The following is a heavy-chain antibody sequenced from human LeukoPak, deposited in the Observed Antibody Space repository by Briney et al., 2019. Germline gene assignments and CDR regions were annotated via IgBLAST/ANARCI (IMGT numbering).Heavy chain of an antibody. D-gene: IGHD6-13*01. Sequence: GESLKISCKASGYRFTTYWIGWVRQMPGKGLEWMGFIYPGDSETRYSPSFQGQVTISADKSITTAFLQWSSLKASDTAMYYCARLLGSSHQNNLDYWGQGTLVTVSS. J-gene: IGHJ4*02. V-gene: IGHV5-51*01. CDR2: IYPGDSET. CDR1: GYRFTTYW. CDR3: ARLLGSSHQNNLDY.